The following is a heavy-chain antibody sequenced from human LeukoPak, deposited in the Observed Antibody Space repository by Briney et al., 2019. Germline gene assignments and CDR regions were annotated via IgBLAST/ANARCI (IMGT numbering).Heavy chain of an antibody. D-gene: IGHD6-13*01. J-gene: IGHJ6*03. CDR2: ISSSGSTK. CDR3: AKGGSSWHDYYYYMDV. V-gene: IGHV3-11*01. Sequence: PGGSLRLSCAASGFTFSDYYMSWIRQAPGKGLEWVSYISSSGSTKYYADSVKGRFTISRDNSKNTLYLQMNSLRAEDTAVYYCAKGGSSWHDYYYYMDVWGKGTTVTISS. CDR1: GFTFSDYY.